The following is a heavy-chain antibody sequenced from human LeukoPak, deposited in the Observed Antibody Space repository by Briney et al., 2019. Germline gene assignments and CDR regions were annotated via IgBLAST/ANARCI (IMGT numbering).Heavy chain of an antibody. Sequence: SETLSLTCTVSGGSVSSGSYYWSWIRQPPGKGPEWIGYIYYSGSTNYNPSLKSRVTISVDTSKNQFSLKLSSVTAADTAVYYCARAAERDYGDPDAFDIWGQGTMVTVSS. D-gene: IGHD4-17*01. V-gene: IGHV4-61*01. J-gene: IGHJ3*02. CDR1: GGSVSSGSYY. CDR2: IYYSGST. CDR3: ARAAERDYGDPDAFDI.